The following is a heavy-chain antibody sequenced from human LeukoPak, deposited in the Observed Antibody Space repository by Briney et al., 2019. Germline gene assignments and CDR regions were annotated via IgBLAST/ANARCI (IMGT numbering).Heavy chain of an antibody. J-gene: IGHJ4*02. CDR1: GFTFSSYE. V-gene: IGHV3-48*03. D-gene: IGHD3-22*01. CDR3: TTPDSSGYYYGEAYYFDY. Sequence: RPGGSLRLSCAASGFTFSSYEMNWVRQAPGKGLEWVSYISSSGSTIYYADSVKGRFTISRDDSKNTLYLQMNSLKTEDTAVYYCTTPDSSGYYYGEAYYFDYWGQGTLVTVSS. CDR2: ISSSGSTI.